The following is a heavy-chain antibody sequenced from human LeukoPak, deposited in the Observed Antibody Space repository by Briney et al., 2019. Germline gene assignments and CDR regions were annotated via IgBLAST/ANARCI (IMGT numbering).Heavy chain of an antibody. CDR1: GGSISSYY. D-gene: IGHD6-19*01. J-gene: IGHJ4*02. V-gene: IGHV4-59*01. CDR2: IYYSGST. CDR3: ARGGWSLPFDY. Sequence: ASETLSLTCTDSGGSISSYYWSWIRQPPGKGLEWIGYIYYSGSTNYNPSLKSRVTISVDTSKNQFSLKLSSVTAADTAVYYCARGGWSLPFDYWGRGTLVTVSS.